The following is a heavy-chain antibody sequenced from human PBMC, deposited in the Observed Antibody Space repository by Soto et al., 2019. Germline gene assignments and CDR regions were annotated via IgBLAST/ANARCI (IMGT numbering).Heavy chain of an antibody. J-gene: IGHJ6*03. CDR3: ARGTTGTDYYYYMDV. Sequence: SETLSLTCAVYGGSFSGYYWSWIRQPPGKGLEWIGEINHSGSTNYNPSLKSRVTISVDTSKNQFSLKLSSVTAADTAVYYCARGTTGTDYYYYMDVWGKGTTVTVSS. D-gene: IGHD1-1*01. V-gene: IGHV4-34*01. CDR2: INHSGST. CDR1: GGSFSGYY.